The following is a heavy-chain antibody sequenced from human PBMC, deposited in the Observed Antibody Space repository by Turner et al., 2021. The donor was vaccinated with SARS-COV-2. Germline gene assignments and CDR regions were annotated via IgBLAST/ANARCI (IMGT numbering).Heavy chain of an antibody. CDR3: ARGWDCSSTSCYHLYYYYGMDV. CDR2: IIPILGIA. CDR1: GRTLSSHT. J-gene: IGHJ6*02. Sequence: QVQRVQSRAEVKKPASPVKVSCKASGRTLSSHTISRVRQAPGQGLEWRGRIIPILGIANYAQKFQGRVTITADKSTSTAYMELSSLRSDDTAVYYCARGWDCSSTSCYHLYYYYGMDVWGQGTTVTVSS. D-gene: IGHD2-2*01. V-gene: IGHV1-69*02.